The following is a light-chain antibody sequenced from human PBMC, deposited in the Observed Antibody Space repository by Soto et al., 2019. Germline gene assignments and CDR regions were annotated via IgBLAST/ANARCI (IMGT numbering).Light chain of an antibody. Sequence: TQSPSSLSASVGDRVTITCRASQPIGTFLHWYQQKPGQAPRLLIYGASSRATGIPDRFSGSGSGTDFTLTISRLEPEDFAVYYCQQYGSSPRTFGGGTKV. CDR3: QQYGSSPRT. CDR2: GAS. J-gene: IGKJ4*01. V-gene: IGKV3-20*01. CDR1: QPIGTF.